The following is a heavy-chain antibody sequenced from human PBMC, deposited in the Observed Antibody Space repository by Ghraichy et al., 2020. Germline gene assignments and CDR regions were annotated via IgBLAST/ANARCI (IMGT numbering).Heavy chain of an antibody. V-gene: IGHV3-23*01. CDR3: AKTGDSDWFYDY. D-gene: IGHD3-9*01. Sequence: GGSLRLSCAASGFTFSSYAMSWVRQAPGKGLEWVSTITWNGASTRYADSVKGRSTISRDNYKNAVYLQVTSLREDDTAVYFCAKTGDSDWFYDYLGRGALGTVAS. J-gene: IGHJ4*02. CDR1: GFTFSSYA. CDR2: ITWNGAST.